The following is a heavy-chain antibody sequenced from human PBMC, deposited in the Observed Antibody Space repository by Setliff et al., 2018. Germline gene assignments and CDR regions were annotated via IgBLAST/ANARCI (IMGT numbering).Heavy chain of an antibody. CDR1: GGSINSYY. CDR3: ARGDGATVPFFDY. CDR2: IYYSGNSNYDT. Sequence: SETLSLTCIVSGGSINSYYWNWIRQPPGKGLEWIGYIYYSGNSNYDTNYNPSLKSRVTILSDTSKNQFSLILSSVTSADTAVYYCARGDGATVPFFDYWGQGTLVTVSS. D-gene: IGHD4-17*01. J-gene: IGHJ4*02. V-gene: IGHV4-59*01.